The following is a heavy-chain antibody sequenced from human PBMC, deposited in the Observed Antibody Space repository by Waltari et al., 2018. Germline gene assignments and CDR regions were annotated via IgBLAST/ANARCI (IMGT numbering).Heavy chain of an antibody. D-gene: IGHD5-18*01. J-gene: IGHJ2*01. CDR1: GGSISSSSYY. CDR2: IYYSGST. V-gene: IGHV4-39*01. CDR3: ARHYVDTAVYWYFDL. Sequence: QLQLQESGPGLVKPSETLSLTCTVSGGSISSSSYYWGWIRQPPGKGLEWIGSIYYSGSTYYNPSLKSRVTISVDTSKNQFSLKLSSVTAADTAVYYCARHYVDTAVYWYFDLWGRGTLVTVSS.